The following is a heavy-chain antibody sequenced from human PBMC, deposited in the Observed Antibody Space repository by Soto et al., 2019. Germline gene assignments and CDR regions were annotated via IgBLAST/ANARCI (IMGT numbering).Heavy chain of an antibody. Sequence: SETLSLTCTVSGGSISSSSYYWGWIRQPPGKGLEWIGSIYYSGSTYYNPSLKSRVTISVDTSKNQFSLKLSSVTAADTAVYYCARQGRAGYCISTSCYRSGAFDIWGQGTMVTV. CDR2: IYYSGST. CDR1: GGSISSSSYY. J-gene: IGHJ3*02. D-gene: IGHD2-2*01. CDR3: ARQGRAGYCISTSCYRSGAFDI. V-gene: IGHV4-39*01.